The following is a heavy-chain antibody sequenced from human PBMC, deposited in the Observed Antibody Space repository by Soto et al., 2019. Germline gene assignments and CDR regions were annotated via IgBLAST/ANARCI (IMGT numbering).Heavy chain of an antibody. CDR2: IKSKGNGGTA. V-gene: IGHV3-15*01. Sequence: GGSLRLSCAASGFTINNAWMSWVRQAPGKGLEWVGRIKSKGNGGTADYAAPVKGRFTISRDNSKNTLYLQMNSLRAEDTAGYYCARHSSSGPGAFDIWGQGTMVTVSS. J-gene: IGHJ3*02. D-gene: IGHD6-13*01. CDR3: ARHSSSGPGAFDI. CDR1: GFTINNAW.